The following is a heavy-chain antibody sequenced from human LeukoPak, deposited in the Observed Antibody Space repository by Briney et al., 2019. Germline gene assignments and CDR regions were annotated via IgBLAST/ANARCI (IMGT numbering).Heavy chain of an antibody. CDR1: GGSVTSNDYY. Sequence: PSETLSLTCTVSGGSVTSNDYYWAWIRQPPGEGLECIGTIHYSGHTYYNPSLESRVTISVDTSKNQFSLKLSSVTAADTAVYYCARSDIVLMVYAGAFDIWGQGTMVTVSS. V-gene: IGHV4-39*07. J-gene: IGHJ3*02. CDR3: ARSDIVLMVYAGAFDI. CDR2: IHYSGHT. D-gene: IGHD2-8*01.